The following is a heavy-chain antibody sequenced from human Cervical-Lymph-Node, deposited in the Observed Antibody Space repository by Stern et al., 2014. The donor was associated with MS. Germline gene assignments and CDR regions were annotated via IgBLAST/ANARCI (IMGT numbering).Heavy chain of an antibody. J-gene: IGHJ4*02. CDR2: IIPMFGIA. CDR3: ARATSDYIWGTYRFLDS. V-gene: IGHV1-69*01. D-gene: IGHD3-16*02. Sequence: DQLVESGAEVKKPGSSVKGSCKASGGTISNYIIGWVRQAPGQGLEWMGGIIPMFGIANYAEKFQDRVTIAADESTSTAYMDLSSLRSEDTAVYYCARATSDYIWGTYRFLDSWGQGTLVIVSS. CDR1: GGTISNYI.